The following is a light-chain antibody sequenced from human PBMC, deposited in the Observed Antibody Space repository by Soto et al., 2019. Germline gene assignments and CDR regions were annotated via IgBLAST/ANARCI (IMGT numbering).Light chain of an antibody. CDR3: QHYNNWPRK. Sequence: EIVLTQSPGTLSLSPGERATLSCRASQSVSNNYLAWYQQKPGQAPRLLIYGASNRATGIPDRFSGSGSGTEFTLTISSLQSEDFAVYYCQHYNNWPRKFGQGTKVDIK. V-gene: IGKV3D-15*01. CDR2: GAS. CDR1: QSVSNN. J-gene: IGKJ1*01.